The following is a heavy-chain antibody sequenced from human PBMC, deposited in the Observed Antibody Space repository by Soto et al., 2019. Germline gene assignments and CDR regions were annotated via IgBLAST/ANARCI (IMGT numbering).Heavy chain of an antibody. D-gene: IGHD3-22*01. CDR2: IYPGDSDT. CDR1: GYSFTSYW. CDR3: ARHETYYYDSSGYYAFDI. J-gene: IGHJ3*02. V-gene: IGHV5-51*01. Sequence: GESLKISCKGSGYSFTSYWIGWVRQMPGKGLEWMGIIYPGDSDTRYSPSFQGQVTISADKSTSTAYLQWSSLKASDTAMYYCARHETYYYDSSGYYAFDIWGQGTMVTVSS.